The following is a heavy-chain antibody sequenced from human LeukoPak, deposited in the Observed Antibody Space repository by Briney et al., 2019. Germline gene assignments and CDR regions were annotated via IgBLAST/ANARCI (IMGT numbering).Heavy chain of an antibody. CDR3: VREGFYFFDF. Sequence: GGSLRLSCAASGFTFTNNFMSWVRQVPGKGLEWVANIKQDGPETTYADSVRGRFTIFRDNAKDSVYLQMNSLRAEDSATYYCVREGFYFFDFWGRGTLVTVSS. CDR1: GFTFTNNF. V-gene: IGHV3-7*01. J-gene: IGHJ4*01. CDR2: IKQDGPET.